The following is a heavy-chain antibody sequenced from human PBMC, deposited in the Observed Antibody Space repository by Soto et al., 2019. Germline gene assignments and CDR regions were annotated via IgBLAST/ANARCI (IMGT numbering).Heavy chain of an antibody. CDR3: ARVDMLLSGIDY. CDR1: GGSITSSNW. V-gene: IGHV4-4*02. D-gene: IGHD3-10*01. Sequence: SETLSLTCAVSGGSITSSNWWSWVRQPPGKGLEWIGEIYHTGSTNYSPSLKSRVTISVDKSKNQFSLKLNSVTAADTAVYYCARVDMLLSGIDYWGQGTLVTVSS. CDR2: IYHTGST. J-gene: IGHJ4*02.